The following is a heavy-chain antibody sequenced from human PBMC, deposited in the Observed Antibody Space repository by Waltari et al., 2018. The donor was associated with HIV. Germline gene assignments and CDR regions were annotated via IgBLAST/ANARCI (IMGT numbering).Heavy chain of an antibody. CDR2: IYHSGST. CDR1: GYSISSGYY. D-gene: IGHD6-13*01. J-gene: IGHJ6*02. V-gene: IGHV4-38-2*02. CDR3: ARDSVGYSVLSGYYGMDV. Sequence: QVQLQESGPGLVKPSETLSLTCAVSGYSISSGYYWGWIRQPPGKGLEWIGSIYHSGSTYYNPSLKSRVTISVDTSKNQFSLKLSSVTAADTAVYYCARDSVGYSVLSGYYGMDVWGQGTTVTVSS.